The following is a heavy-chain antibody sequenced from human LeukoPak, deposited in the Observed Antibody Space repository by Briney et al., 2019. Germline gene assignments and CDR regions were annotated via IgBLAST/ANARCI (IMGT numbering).Heavy chain of an antibody. Sequence: GGSLRLSCAASGFTVNTYAMSWVRQAPGKGLEWVSAISGSGGSTYYADSVKGRFTISRDNSKNTLYLQMNSLRAEDTAVYYCATPGGWFDPWGQGTLVTVSS. CDR3: ATPGGWFDP. CDR1: GFTVNTYA. J-gene: IGHJ5*02. CDR2: ISGSGGST. V-gene: IGHV3-23*01. D-gene: IGHD3-16*01.